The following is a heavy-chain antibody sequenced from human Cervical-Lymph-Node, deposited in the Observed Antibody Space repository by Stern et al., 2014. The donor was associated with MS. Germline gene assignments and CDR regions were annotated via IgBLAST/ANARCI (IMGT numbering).Heavy chain of an antibody. V-gene: IGHV4-39*01. J-gene: IGHJ5*02. CDR1: GGSISSSGYY. D-gene: IGHD2-15*01. CDR2: ISYSGNT. CDR3: ARRVERWLDP. Sequence: QVQLVESGPGLVKPSETLSLTCTVSGGSISSSGYYWGWIRQPPGKGLEWIASISYSGNTNYNPPLKSRVTISIDTSKNQFSLKLSSVTAADTAVYYCARRVERWLDPWGQGTLVTVSS.